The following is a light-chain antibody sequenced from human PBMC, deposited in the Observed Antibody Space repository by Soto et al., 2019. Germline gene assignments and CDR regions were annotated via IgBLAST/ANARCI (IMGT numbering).Light chain of an antibody. Sequence: EIVLTQSPGTLSLSPGETATLSCRARQTVRSTYLAWYQQKAGQAPRLLIYGASTRTTSITDRFSGSGSGTEFTLTISRLEPEDFAVYYCQQFGTSPPVTFGGGTKVE. CDR2: GAS. CDR3: QQFGTSPPVT. J-gene: IGKJ4*01. CDR1: QTVRSTY. V-gene: IGKV3-20*01.